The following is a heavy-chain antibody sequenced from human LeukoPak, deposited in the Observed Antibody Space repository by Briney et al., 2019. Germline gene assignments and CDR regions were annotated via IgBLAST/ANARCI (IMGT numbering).Heavy chain of an antibody. CDR2: IYYSGST. CDR1: DDSITIYY. Sequence: SETLSLTCTVSDDSITIYYWTWIRQPPGKGLEWIGYIYYSGSTNYNPSLKSRVTISVDTSKNQFSLKLSSVIAADTAVYYCARTTEGYCSSASCFGFSYSYYMDVWGKGTTVTISS. CDR3: ARTTEGYCSSASCFGFSYSYYMDV. V-gene: IGHV4-59*01. D-gene: IGHD2-2*01. J-gene: IGHJ6*03.